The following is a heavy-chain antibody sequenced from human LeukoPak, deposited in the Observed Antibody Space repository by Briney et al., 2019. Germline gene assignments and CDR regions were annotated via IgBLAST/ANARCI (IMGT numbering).Heavy chain of an antibody. D-gene: IGHD1-26*01. Sequence: SETLSLTCTVSGGSISSGGYYWSWIRQHPGKGLEWIGYTYYSGSTYYNPSLKSRVTISVDTSKNQFSLKLSSVTAADTAVYYCARETQKKAIVGATVWGQGTLVTVSS. CDR2: TYYSGST. CDR3: ARETQKKAIVGATV. V-gene: IGHV4-31*03. J-gene: IGHJ4*02. CDR1: GGSISSGGYY.